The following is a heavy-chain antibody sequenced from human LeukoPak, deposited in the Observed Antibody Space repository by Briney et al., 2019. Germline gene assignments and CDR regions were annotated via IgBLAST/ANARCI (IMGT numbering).Heavy chain of an antibody. D-gene: IGHD1-14*01. V-gene: IGHV3-74*01. CDR1: TFTFSTYW. J-gene: IGHJ4*02. CDR3: ARGTGYGVFDY. CDR2: INHDGSTT. Sequence: GGSLRLSCATSTFTFSTYWMHWVRHARGKGLVWVSRINHDGSTTSYADSVKGRFTISRDNAKNTLYLQMNSLRAEDTAVYFCARGTGYGVFDYWGQGTLVTVSS.